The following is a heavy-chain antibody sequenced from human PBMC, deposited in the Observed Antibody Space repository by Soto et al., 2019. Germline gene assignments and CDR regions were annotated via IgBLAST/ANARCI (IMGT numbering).Heavy chain of an antibody. Sequence: EVQLLESGGGSVLPGGSLRLSCAASGVRLSSYALSWVRQAPGKGLEWLSVISGSGATTFSADSVKGRFTFSKDSSMNSFYLQMDSLKVDDTAVYYCATLAMAGDTVYYFNGLDVWGQGTTVTVSS. CDR3: ATLAMAGDTVYYFNGLDV. CDR2: ISGSGATT. D-gene: IGHD3-3*02. J-gene: IGHJ6*02. CDR1: GVRLSSYA. V-gene: IGHV3-23*01.